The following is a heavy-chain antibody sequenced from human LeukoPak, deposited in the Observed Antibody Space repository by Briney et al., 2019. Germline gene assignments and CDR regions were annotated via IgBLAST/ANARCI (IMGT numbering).Heavy chain of an antibody. CDR3: ASDANGWVFDY. V-gene: IGHV4-59*04. J-gene: IGHJ4*02. Sequence: SETLSLTCTVSGGSISSYYWSWIRQPPGKGLEWIANVYYDGSTYYSPSLKSRVTISIDTSKNQFSLKLSSVTAADTAVYYCASDANGWVFDYWGQGTLVTVSS. CDR2: VYYDGST. D-gene: IGHD6-19*01. CDR1: GGSISSYY.